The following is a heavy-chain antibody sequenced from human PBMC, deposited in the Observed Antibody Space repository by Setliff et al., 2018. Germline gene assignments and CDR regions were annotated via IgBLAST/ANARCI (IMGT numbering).Heavy chain of an antibody. Sequence: LRLSCAASGFSFSSYWMHWVRQGPGKGLVWVSRINSDESTTNYADSVKGRFTISRDNAKNSLYLQMNSLRPEDTALYYCAKGRTPYSRSWNGWFDPWGQGTLVTVSS. CDR1: GFSFSSYW. D-gene: IGHD6-13*01. V-gene: IGHV3-74*01. CDR2: INSDESTT. J-gene: IGHJ5*02. CDR3: AKGRTPYSRSWNGWFDP.